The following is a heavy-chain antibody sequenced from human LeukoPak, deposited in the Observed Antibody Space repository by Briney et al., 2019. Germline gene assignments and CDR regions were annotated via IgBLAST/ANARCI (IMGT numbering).Heavy chain of an antibody. V-gene: IGHV4-61*02. D-gene: IGHD6-13*01. CDR2: IYTSGST. CDR1: GGSISSGSYY. Sequence: PSVTLSLTCTVSGGSISSGSYYWSWIRQPAGKGREWIGRIYTSGSTNYNPSLKSRVTISVDTSKNQFSLKLGSVTAADTAVYYCASEHWYGDYWGQGTLVTVSS. CDR3: ASEHWYGDY. J-gene: IGHJ4*02.